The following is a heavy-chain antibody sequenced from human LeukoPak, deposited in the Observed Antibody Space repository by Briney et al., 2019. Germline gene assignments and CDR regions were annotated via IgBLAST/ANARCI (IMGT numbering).Heavy chain of an antibody. D-gene: IGHD2-21*02. Sequence: SETLSLPCAVSGGSIINGGYSWSWIRQPPGEGLGWIGYIYHRGSTYYNPSLKSRVTVSLDWSKNQFSLKLSSVTAADTAVYYCASGTECGGDCYSLWGQGTLVTVSS. CDR3: ASGTECGGDCYSL. CDR1: GGSIINGGYS. CDR2: IYHRGST. V-gene: IGHV4-30-2*01. J-gene: IGHJ4*02.